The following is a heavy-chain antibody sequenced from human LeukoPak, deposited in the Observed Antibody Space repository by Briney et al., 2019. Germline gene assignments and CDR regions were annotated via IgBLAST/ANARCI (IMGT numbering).Heavy chain of an antibody. CDR1: GFTFISYG. D-gene: IGHD3-3*01. Sequence: PGGSLRLSCAASGFTFISYGINWVRQAPGKGLEYVSAISGNGVQTHYTNSVKGRFTISRDNSKNTVYLQMGSLSTEDTAVYYCARDTNREQDIWGQGTTVTVSS. V-gene: IGHV3-64*01. J-gene: IGHJ6*02. CDR2: ISGNGVQT. CDR3: ARDTNREQDI.